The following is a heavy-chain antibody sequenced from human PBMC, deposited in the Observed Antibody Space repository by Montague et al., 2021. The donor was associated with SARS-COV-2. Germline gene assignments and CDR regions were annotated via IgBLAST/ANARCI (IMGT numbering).Heavy chain of an antibody. D-gene: IGHD3-10*01. CDR3: ARDCSTMIRGVMAY. Sequence: SVKVSCKASGYTLDSYGISWVRQAPGQGLEWMGWISGYNGDTHFAQKFQGRVTMTTDTSTSTAYMELRSLRSDDTAVYFCARDCSTMIRGVMAYWGQGTRVTVSS. CDR2: ISGYNGDT. V-gene: IGHV1-18*01. J-gene: IGHJ4*02. CDR1: GYTLDSYG.